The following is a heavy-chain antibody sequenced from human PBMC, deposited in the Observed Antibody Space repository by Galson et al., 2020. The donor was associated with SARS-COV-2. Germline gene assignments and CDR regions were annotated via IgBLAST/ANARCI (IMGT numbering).Heavy chain of an antibody. CDR2: ISWNSGSI. D-gene: IGHD4-17*01. J-gene: IGHJ6*03. Sequence: GGSLRLSCAASGFTFDDYAMHWVRQAPGKGLEWVSRISWNSGSIGYADSVRGRFTISRDNAKNSLYLQMNSLRAEDTALYYCAKETDDYGDFYYYYMDVWGKGTTVTVSS. CDR3: AKETDDYGDFYYYYMDV. CDR1: GFTFDDYA. V-gene: IGHV3-9*01.